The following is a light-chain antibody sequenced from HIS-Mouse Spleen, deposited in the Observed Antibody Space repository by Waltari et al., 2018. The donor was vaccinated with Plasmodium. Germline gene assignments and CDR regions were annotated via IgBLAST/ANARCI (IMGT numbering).Light chain of an antibody. J-gene: IGLJ3*02. Sequence: SYELTQPPSVSVSPGQTARITCSGDASPQTSAYSYHQKSGQAPVLVIYEDSKRPSGIPERFSGSSSGTMATLTISGAQVEDEADYYCYSTDSSGNHRVFGGGTKLTVL. V-gene: IGLV3-10*01. CDR1: ASPQTS. CDR2: EDS. CDR3: YSTDSSGNHRV.